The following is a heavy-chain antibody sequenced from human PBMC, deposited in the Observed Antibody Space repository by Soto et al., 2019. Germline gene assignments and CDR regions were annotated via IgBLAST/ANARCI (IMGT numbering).Heavy chain of an antibody. CDR2: ISYDGSNK. CDR3: ASREPPIFCY. D-gene: IGHD3-3*02. V-gene: IGHV3-30-3*01. CDR1: GFTFSSYA. Sequence: QVQLVESGGGVVQPGRSLRLSCAASGFTFSSYAMHWVRQAPGKGLEWVAVISYDGSNKYYADSVKGRFTISRDNSKKPLYLQMNRLRAEDKAVYYCASREPPIFCYWGQGTLVTVSS. J-gene: IGHJ4*02.